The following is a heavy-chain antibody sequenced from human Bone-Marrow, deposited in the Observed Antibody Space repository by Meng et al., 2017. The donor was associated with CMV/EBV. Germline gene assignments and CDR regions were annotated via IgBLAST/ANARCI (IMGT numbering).Heavy chain of an antibody. Sequence: SETLSLTCTVSGGSVSSGSYYWGWIRQPPGKGLEWIGSIYYSGSTYYNPSLKSRVTISVDTSKNQFSLKLSSVTAADTAVYYCARVPGQEYYYYYGMDVWGQGTTVTVSS. V-gene: IGHV4-39*07. J-gene: IGHJ6*02. CDR3: ARVPGQEYYYYYGMDV. D-gene: IGHD3-10*01. CDR1: GGSVSSGSYY. CDR2: IYYSGST.